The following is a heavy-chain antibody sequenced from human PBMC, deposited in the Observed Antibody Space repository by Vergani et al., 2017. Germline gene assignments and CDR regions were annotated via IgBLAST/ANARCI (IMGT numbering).Heavy chain of an antibody. CDR2: ISGSGSTI. CDR1: GFTFSSYA. V-gene: IGHV3-23*01. D-gene: IGHD5-24*01. J-gene: IGHJ4*02. Sequence: EVQLLESGGGLVQPGGSLRLSCAASGFTFSSYAMSWVRQAPGKGLEWVSAISGSGSTIYYADSVKGRFTISRDNAKNSLYLQMNSLRAEDTAVYYCARRSPGDYWGQGTLVTVSS. CDR3: ARRSPGDY.